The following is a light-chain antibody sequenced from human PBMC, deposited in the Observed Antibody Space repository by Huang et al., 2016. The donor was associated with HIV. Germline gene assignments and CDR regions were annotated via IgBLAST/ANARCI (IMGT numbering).Light chain of an antibody. V-gene: IGKV1-17*03. CDR3: LQHNTGPYI. CDR1: QDISNY. CDR2: DAY. Sequence: DIQMTQSPSALSASVGERVTITCRASQDISNYLVWFQHKPGGVPKRLIYDAYKFERWVPSRFSGSGFGTEFTITISSLQPEDFVTYYCLQHNTGPYIFGQGTKLEIK. J-gene: IGKJ2*01.